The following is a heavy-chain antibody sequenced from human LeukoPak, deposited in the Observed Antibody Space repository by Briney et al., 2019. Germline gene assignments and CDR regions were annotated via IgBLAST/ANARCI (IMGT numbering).Heavy chain of an antibody. CDR1: GGTFSSYA. Sequence: ASVKVSCKASGGTFSSYAISWVRQAPGQGLEWMGRIIPILGIANYAQKFQGRVTITADKSTSTAYMELSSLRSEDTAVYYCARVPALGGGFDYWGQGTLVTVSS. D-gene: IGHD3-16*01. CDR3: ARVPALGGGFDY. J-gene: IGHJ4*02. V-gene: IGHV1-69*04. CDR2: IIPILGIA.